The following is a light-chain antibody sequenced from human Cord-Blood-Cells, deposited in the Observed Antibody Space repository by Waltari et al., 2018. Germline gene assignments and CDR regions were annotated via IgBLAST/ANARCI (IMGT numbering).Light chain of an antibody. CDR3: CSYAGSSTYV. Sequence: QSALTQPASVSGSPGQSITISCTGTSSDVRSYKLASWYQPHPGKAPKLMIYEVSKRPSGVSNRFSGSKSGNTASLTISGLQAEDEADYYCCSYAGSSTYVFGTGTKVTVL. CDR2: EVS. CDR1: SSDVRSYKL. V-gene: IGLV2-23*02. J-gene: IGLJ1*01.